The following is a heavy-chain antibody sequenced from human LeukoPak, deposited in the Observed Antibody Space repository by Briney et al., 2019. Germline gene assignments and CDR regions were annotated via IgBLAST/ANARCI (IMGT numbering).Heavy chain of an antibody. CDR3: TTVGKLLRWGY. CDR2: IKSKTDGGTT. V-gene: IGHV3-15*01. Sequence: GSLRLCCAASGFTVSSNYMSWVRQAPGKGLEWVGRIKSKTDGGTTDYAAPVKGRFTISRDDSKNTLYLQMNSLKTEDTAVYSCTTVGKLLRWGYWGQGTLVTVSS. CDR1: GFTVSSNY. J-gene: IGHJ4*02. D-gene: IGHD1-26*01.